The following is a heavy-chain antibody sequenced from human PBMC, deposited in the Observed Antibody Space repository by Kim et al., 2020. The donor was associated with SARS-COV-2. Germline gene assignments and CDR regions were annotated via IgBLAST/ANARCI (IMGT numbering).Heavy chain of an antibody. CDR1: GFRFGDYA. D-gene: IGHD1-26*01. J-gene: IGHJ6*03. CDR2: IRGDSDSGDT. V-gene: IGHV3-49*04. CDR3: CRDGRFSEGGYMDV. Sequence: GGSLRLSCRTSGFRFGDYAMSWVRQAPGKGLEWVGFIRGDSDSGDTGYAASVEGRFINTRDDFNNIAYLQMNSLQVGDTDVYYCCRDGRFSEGGYMDVWGKGPTVTVSS.